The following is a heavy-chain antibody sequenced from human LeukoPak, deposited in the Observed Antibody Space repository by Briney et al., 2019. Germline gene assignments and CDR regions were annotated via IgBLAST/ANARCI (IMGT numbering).Heavy chain of an antibody. CDR2: IYSGGST. J-gene: IGHJ4*02. CDR1: GFTVSSNY. Sequence: PGGSLRLSCAASGFTVSSNYMSWVRQAPGKGLEWVSVIYSGGSTYYADSVKGRFTVSRDNAKNSLYLQMNSLGDGDTAVYYCARQRLGYYLDSWGQGTLVTVSS. CDR3: ARQRLGYYLDS. D-gene: IGHD2-2*01. V-gene: IGHV3-66*04.